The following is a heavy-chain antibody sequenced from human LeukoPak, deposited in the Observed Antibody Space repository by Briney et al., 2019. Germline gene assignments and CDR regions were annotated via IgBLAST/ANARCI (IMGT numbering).Heavy chain of an antibody. J-gene: IGHJ5*02. CDR3: ARVRVRGANWFDP. CDR1: GFTFSSYE. V-gene: IGHV3-48*03. D-gene: IGHD3-10*01. Sequence: GGSLRLSCAASGFTFSSYEMNWVRQAPGKGLEWVSYISSSGSTIYYADSVKGRFTISRDNAKNSLYLQMNSLRAEDTAVYYCARVRVRGANWFDPWGQGTLVTVSS. CDR2: ISSSGSTI.